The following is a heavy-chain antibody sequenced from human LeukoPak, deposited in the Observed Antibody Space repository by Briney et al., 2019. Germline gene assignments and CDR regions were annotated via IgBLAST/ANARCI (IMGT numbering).Heavy chain of an antibody. J-gene: IGHJ5*02. V-gene: IGHV4-34*01. CDR3: ARWRGSYESWFDP. D-gene: IGHD1-26*01. CDR1: GGSFSGYY. Sequence: SETLSLTCAVYGGSFSGYYWSWIRQPPGKGLEWIGEINHSGSTNYNPSLKSRVTISVDTSKNQFSLKLSSVTAADTAVYYCARWRGSYESWFDPWGQGTLVTVSS. CDR2: INHSGST.